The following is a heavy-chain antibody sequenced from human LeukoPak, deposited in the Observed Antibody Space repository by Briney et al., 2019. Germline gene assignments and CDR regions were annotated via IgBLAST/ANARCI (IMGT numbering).Heavy chain of an antibody. CDR2: ISAYNGNT. Sequence: ASVKVSCKDSRDTVTSYGISWVRQAPGQGLEWMGWISAYNGNTNYAQKLQGRVTMTTDTSTSTAYMELRSLRSDDTAVYYCARANYYYDSSGYSDYWGQGTLVTVSS. J-gene: IGHJ4*02. D-gene: IGHD3-22*01. CDR3: ARANYYYDSSGYSDY. V-gene: IGHV1-18*01. CDR1: RDTVTSYG.